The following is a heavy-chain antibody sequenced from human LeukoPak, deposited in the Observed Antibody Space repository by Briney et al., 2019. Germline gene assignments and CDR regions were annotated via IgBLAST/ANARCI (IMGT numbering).Heavy chain of an antibody. CDR2: TYYRSKWYN. CDR1: GDSVSSNSAA. Sequence: SQTLSLTCAISGDSVSSNSAAWNWIRQSPSRGLEWLGRTYYRSKWYNDYAASVKGRVTINPDTSKNQYSLQLNSVTPEDTAVYYCAREATGWRPLDFWGQGTLVTVSS. V-gene: IGHV6-1*01. CDR3: AREATGWRPLDF. J-gene: IGHJ4*02. D-gene: IGHD6-19*01.